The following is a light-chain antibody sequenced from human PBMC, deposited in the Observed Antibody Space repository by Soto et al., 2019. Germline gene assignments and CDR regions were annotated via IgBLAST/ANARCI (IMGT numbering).Light chain of an antibody. V-gene: IGLV2-11*01. J-gene: IGLJ2*01. Sequence: QSALTQPRSVSGSPGQSVAISCTGTSSDVGGYNYVSWYQQHPGKAPKLMIYDVSKRPSGVPDRFSGSKSGNTASLTISGLQAEDEDDYYCCSYAGSFTLVFGGGPKLTVL. CDR2: DVS. CDR1: SSDVGGYNY. CDR3: CSYAGSFTLV.